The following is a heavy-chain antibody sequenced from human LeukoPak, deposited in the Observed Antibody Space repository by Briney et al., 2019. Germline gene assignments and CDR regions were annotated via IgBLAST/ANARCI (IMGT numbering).Heavy chain of an antibody. D-gene: IGHD3-22*01. CDR2: IIPIFGTA. V-gene: IGHV1-69*13. J-gene: IGHJ4*02. CDR3: ARALPQLRSSGYSLVFDY. Sequence: SVKVSCKASGGTFSSYAISWVRQAPGQGLEWMGGIIPIFGTANYAQKFQGRVTITADESTSTAYMELSSLRSEDTAVYYCARALPQLRSSGYSLVFDYWGQGTLVTVSS. CDR1: GGTFSSYA.